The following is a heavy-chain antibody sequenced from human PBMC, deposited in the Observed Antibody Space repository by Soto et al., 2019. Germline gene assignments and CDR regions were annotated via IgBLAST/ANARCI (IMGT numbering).Heavy chain of an antibody. CDR2: ISGSGGST. CDR1: GFTFSSYA. J-gene: IGHJ4*02. Sequence: GGSLRLSCAASGFTFSSYAMSWVRQAPGKGLEWVSAISGSGGSTYYADSVKGRFTISRDNSKNTLYLQMNSLRAEYTAVYFCAKDLDLGSSIWFDYWGQGTLVTVSS. V-gene: IGHV3-23*01. CDR3: AKDLDLGSSIWFDY. D-gene: IGHD6-13*01.